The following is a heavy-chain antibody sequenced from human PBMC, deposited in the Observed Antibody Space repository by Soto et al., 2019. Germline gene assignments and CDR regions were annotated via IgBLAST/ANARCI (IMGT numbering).Heavy chain of an antibody. D-gene: IGHD2-15*01. CDR3: ARDLLSCSGGSCYSGSDY. CDR1: GFTFSSYA. Sequence: GGSLRLSCAASGFTFSSYAMSWVRQAPGKGLEWVSFICGSGCTTLYAYSVKGRFTISRDNSKNTLYLQMNSLRAEDAAVYYCARDLLSCSGGSCYSGSDYWGQGILVTVSS. J-gene: IGHJ4*02. V-gene: IGHV3-23*01. CDR2: ICGSGCTT.